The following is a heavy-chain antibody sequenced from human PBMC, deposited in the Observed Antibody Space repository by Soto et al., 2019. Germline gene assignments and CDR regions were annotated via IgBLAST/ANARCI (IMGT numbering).Heavy chain of an antibody. J-gene: IGHJ5*02. Sequence: QLQLQESGPGLVKPSETLSLTCTVSGGSISSSSYYWGWIRQPPGKGLEWIGSIYYSGSTYYNPSLKSRVTISVDTFKNQFSLKLSSVTAADTAVYYCARQNSYHNWFDPWGQGTLVTVSS. V-gene: IGHV4-39*01. D-gene: IGHD5-18*01. CDR3: ARQNSYHNWFDP. CDR1: GGSISSSSYY. CDR2: IYYSGST.